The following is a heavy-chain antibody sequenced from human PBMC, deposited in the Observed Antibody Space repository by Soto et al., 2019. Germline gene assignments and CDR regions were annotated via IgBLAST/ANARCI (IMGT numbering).Heavy chain of an antibody. Sequence: PSETLSLTCGVYGGSFRNYYWIWVRQPPGKGLEWIGEVNHSGEATCNPSLQSRITISLDTSNSQFSLKLTSVTAADTAVYFCARDLWNAPDYWGQGTLVTVSS. CDR3: ARDLWNAPDY. CDR2: VNHSGEA. J-gene: IGHJ4*02. D-gene: IGHD1-1*01. V-gene: IGHV4-34*01. CDR1: GGSFRNYY.